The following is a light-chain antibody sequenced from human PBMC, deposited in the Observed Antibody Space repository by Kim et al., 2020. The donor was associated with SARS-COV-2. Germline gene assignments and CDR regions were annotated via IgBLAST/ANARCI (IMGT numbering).Light chain of an antibody. Sequence: GQRVTISWSGSNSNVGRKAVSWYQQFPGTVPKLLIDSSNQRPSGVPDRFSGSKSGTSPSLAISGLQSEDEAYYYCASWDDSLNGPIFGGGTKLTVL. CDR1: NSNVGRKA. CDR2: SSN. CDR3: ASWDDSLNGPI. J-gene: IGLJ2*01. V-gene: IGLV1-44*01.